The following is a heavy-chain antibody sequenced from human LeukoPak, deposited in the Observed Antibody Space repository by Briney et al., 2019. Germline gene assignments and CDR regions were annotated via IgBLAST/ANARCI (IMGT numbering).Heavy chain of an antibody. D-gene: IGHD4-17*01. CDR1: GGSISSGGYY. Sequence: PSQTLSLTCTVSGGSISSGGYYWSWIRQHPGKGLEWIGYIYYSGSTYYNPSLKSRVTISVDTSKNQFSLKLSSVTAADTAVYYCARPSDYGDYAQYFDYWGQGTLVTVSS. J-gene: IGHJ4*02. CDR2: IYYSGST. CDR3: ARPSDYGDYAQYFDY. V-gene: IGHV4-31*03.